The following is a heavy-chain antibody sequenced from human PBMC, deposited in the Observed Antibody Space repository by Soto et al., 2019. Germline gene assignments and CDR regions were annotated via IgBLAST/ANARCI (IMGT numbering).Heavy chain of an antibody. J-gene: IGHJ5*02. CDR3: ARERGRYCGGESCYPFGP. Sequence: SETLSLTCAVYGGAFRGYYWSWIRQPPGKGLEWLGEINDSGSTNYNPSLKSRITISLDTSKKEISLRLSSVTAADTAVYYCARERGRYCGGESCYPFGPWGQGALVTVSS. CDR1: GGAFRGYY. D-gene: IGHD2-15*01. CDR2: INDSGST. V-gene: IGHV4-34*01.